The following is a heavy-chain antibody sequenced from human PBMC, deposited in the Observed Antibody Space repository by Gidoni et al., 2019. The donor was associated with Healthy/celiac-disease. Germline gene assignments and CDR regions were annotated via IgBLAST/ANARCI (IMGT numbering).Heavy chain of an antibody. CDR2: IYHSGST. V-gene: IGHV4-4*02. CDR3: AGYSSGFDYYYGMDV. CDR1: GGSISRSNW. D-gene: IGHD6-19*01. Sequence: QVQLQESGPGLVKPSGTLSLTSAVSGGSISRSNWWSWVRQPPGKGLEWIGEIYHSGSTNYNPSLKSRVTISVDKSKNQFSLKLSSVTAADTAVYYCAGYSSGFDYYYGMDVWGQGTTVTVSS. J-gene: IGHJ6*02.